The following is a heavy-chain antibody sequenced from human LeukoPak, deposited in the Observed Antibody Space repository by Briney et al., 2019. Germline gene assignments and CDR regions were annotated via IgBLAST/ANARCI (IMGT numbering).Heavy chain of an antibody. CDR1: GYTLTELS. CDR3: ARSRGGSGYEFMTFDY. CDR2: LSYDGNNK. D-gene: IGHD5-12*01. V-gene: IGHV3-30-3*01. J-gene: IGHJ4*02. Sequence: SCKVSGYTLTELSMHWVRQAPGKGLEWVTALSYDGNNKYYADSVKGRFTISRDNSKNTLFLQMNSLRAGDTAVYYCARSRGGSGYEFMTFDYWGLGTLVTVSS.